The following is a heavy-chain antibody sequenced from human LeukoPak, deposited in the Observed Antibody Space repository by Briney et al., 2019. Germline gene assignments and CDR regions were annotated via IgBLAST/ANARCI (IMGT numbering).Heavy chain of an antibody. J-gene: IGHJ4*02. CDR2: ISSSSSYI. CDR3: ARAVLNDFWSGYKN. V-gene: IGHV3-21*01. CDR1: GFTFSSYS. D-gene: IGHD3-3*01. Sequence: PGGSLRLSSAASGFTFSSYSMNWVRQAPGKGLEWVSSISSSSSYIYYADSVKGRFTISRDNAKNSLYLQMNSLRAEDTAVYYCARAVLNDFWSGYKNWGQGTLVTVSS.